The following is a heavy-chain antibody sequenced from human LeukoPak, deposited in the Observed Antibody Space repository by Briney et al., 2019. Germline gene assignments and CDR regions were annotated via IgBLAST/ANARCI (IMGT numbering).Heavy chain of an antibody. CDR1: AFSFSKYI. CDR3: VRRESETYWDFDY. D-gene: IGHD2-15*01. V-gene: IGHV3-48*01. CDR2: ISGTSSGI. J-gene: IGHJ4*02. Sequence: GRCLTLSCLPYAFSFSKYIMKWVRPTAGRGREWLACISGTSSGIHYADSVRGRFTISRDNAKNSLYLQMNSLRAEDTALYYCVRRESETYWDFDYWGQGTLVTVSS.